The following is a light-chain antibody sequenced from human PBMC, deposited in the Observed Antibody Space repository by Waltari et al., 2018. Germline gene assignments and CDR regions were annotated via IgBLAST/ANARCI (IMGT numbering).Light chain of an antibody. Sequence: QSALTQPASVSGSPGQSITISCTGTSVGSYNLVSWYQQHPGKAPKLLIYEGNKRPSGISTRFYGSKSGKTASLTSSGLQAEDEGDYYCSSYADNNTIIFGGGTKVTVL. CDR3: SSYADNNTII. V-gene: IGLV2-23*01. J-gene: IGLJ2*01. CDR2: EGN. CDR1: SVGSYNL.